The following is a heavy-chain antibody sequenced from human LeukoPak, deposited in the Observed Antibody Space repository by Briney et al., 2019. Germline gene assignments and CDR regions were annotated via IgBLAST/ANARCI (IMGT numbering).Heavy chain of an antibody. V-gene: IGHV4-59*02. D-gene: IGHD2-2*01. CDR3: ARARYANAWYAFDI. J-gene: IGHJ3*02. CDR1: GGSVSSYY. Sequence: SETLSLTCTVSGGSVSSYYWSWIRRPPGRGLEWMAYLSHSGSSDSNPSLTSRVTTLVDTSKNQFSLKLTSVTAADTAVYYCARARYANAWYAFDIWGHGTMVTVSS. CDR2: LSHSGSS.